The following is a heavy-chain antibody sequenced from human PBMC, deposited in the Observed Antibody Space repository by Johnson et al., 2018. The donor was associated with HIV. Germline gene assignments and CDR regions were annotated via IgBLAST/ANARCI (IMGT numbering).Heavy chain of an antibody. Sequence: MQLVESGGGLVQPGGSLRLSCAASGFTVSSNYMSWVRQAPGQGLEWVAVISYDGSNKYFADSVKGRFTISRDNSKNTLYLQMKSLRGEDTAVYSCARGRSSSSTAAFDIWGQGTMVTVSS. CDR3: ARGRSSSSTAAFDI. J-gene: IGHJ3*02. CDR1: GFTVSSNY. D-gene: IGHD6-6*01. V-gene: IGHV3-30*03. CDR2: ISYDGSNK.